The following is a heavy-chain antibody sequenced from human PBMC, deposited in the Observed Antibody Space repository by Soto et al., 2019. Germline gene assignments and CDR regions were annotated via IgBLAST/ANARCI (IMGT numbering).Heavy chain of an antibody. J-gene: IGHJ4*02. CDR2: IRKDGSKT. CDR3: AKAPVYDSSGYSFDY. D-gene: IGHD3-22*01. V-gene: IGHV3-7*05. CDR1: GFTFSSDW. Sequence: SLRLSCAASGFTFSSDWMTWVRQAPGKGLEWVANIRKDGSKTSYLDSVRGRFTISRDNAQSSLYLQMDSLRAEDTALYYCAKAPVYDSSGYSFDYWGQGTLVTVSS.